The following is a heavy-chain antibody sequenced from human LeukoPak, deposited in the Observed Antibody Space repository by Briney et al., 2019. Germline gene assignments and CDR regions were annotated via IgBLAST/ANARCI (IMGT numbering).Heavy chain of an antibody. CDR2: ISSNGGST. CDR3: AKGVITLDY. J-gene: IGHJ4*02. Sequence: PGGSLRLSXAASGFTFSSYAMHWVRQAPGKGLEYVSAISSNGGSTYYANSVKGRFTISRDNSKNTLYLQMGSLRAEDMAVYYCAKGVITLDYWGLGTLVTVSS. D-gene: IGHD3-10*01. CDR1: GFTFSSYA. V-gene: IGHV3-64*01.